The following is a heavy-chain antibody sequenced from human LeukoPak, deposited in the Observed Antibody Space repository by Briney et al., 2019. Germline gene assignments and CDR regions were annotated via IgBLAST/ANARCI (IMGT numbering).Heavy chain of an antibody. J-gene: IGHJ4*02. CDR1: XXTXXNXA. CDR2: ISSNGGST. Sequence: PGGSLRLSCSASXXTXXNXAMHXVRXXPGKGLEHVSAISSNGGSTYYXDSVTGRFTISRDNSKNTLYLQXSSLRAEDTAVYYCVKHFDYWGQGTLVTVSS. V-gene: IGHV3-64D*06. CDR3: VKHFDY.